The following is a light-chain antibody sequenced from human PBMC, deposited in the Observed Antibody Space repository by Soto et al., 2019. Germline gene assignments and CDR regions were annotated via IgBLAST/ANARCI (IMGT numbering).Light chain of an antibody. CDR1: QGISTY. CDR3: QQLLSYPIT. V-gene: IGKV1-9*01. CDR2: AAS. Sequence: DIHLTHSPSFLSSSLVDRVTITCRASQGISTYLAWYQQKPGKAPKLLIYAASTLQSGVPLSFSGSGSGTSFTLTISSLQPEDFATYYCQQLLSYPITFGQGTRLEIK. J-gene: IGKJ5*01.